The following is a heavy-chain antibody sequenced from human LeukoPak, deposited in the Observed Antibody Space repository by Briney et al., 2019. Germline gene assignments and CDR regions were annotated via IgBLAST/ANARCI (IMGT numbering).Heavy chain of an antibody. CDR2: IYNSGST. Sequence: PSGTLSLTCAVSGGSISSINWWSWVRQPPGKGLGWIGEIYNSGSTNYNPSLKSRLTISVDKSTNQFSLKLSFVTAADTAVYYCARVSRSGSYFGAFEIWGQGTMVTVSS. CDR3: ARVSRSGSYFGAFEI. CDR1: GGSISSINW. V-gene: IGHV4-4*02. D-gene: IGHD1-26*01. J-gene: IGHJ3*02.